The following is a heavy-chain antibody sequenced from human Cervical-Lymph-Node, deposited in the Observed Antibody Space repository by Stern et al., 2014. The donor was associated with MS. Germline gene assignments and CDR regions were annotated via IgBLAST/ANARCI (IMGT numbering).Heavy chain of an antibody. CDR3: ARMIPVAGSFDY. CDR1: GYTFRIYA. D-gene: IGHD6-19*01. V-gene: IGHV1-3*01. CDR2: INPADGDT. J-gene: IGHJ4*02. Sequence: VQLVQSGAEMKKPGASVKLSCKTFGYTFRIYAMHWVCQAPGQTLEWMGWINPADGDTKYSQRFQGRVTITGDTSANTAYLELTSLTFEDTAVYYCARMIPVAGSFDYWGQGTLVTVSS.